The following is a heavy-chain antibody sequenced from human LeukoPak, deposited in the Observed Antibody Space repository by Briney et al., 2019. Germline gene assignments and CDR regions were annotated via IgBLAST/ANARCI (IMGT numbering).Heavy chain of an antibody. Sequence: SQTLSLTCTVSGGSISSGSYYWSWIRQPPGKGLEWIGYIYYSGSTNYNPSLKSRVTISVDTSKNQFSLKLSSVTAADTAVYYCARDRRAGGLDYWGQGTLVTVSS. D-gene: IGHD3-10*01. CDR3: ARDRRAGGLDY. J-gene: IGHJ4*02. CDR2: IYYSGST. CDR1: GGSISSGSYY. V-gene: IGHV4-61*01.